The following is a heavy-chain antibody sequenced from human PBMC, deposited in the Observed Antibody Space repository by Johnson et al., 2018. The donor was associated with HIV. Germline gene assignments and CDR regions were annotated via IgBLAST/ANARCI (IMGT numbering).Heavy chain of an antibody. CDR1: GLTVSTNY. J-gene: IGHJ3*01. CDR3: AKGGVGAVAGIDWG. Sequence: VQLVESGGGVVQPGRSLRLSCAASGLTVSTNYMSWVRQAPGRGLEWVSVFYSDGNTYYADSVKDRFNITRDNSKNTLYLQMNSRRAEDTAVYYCAKGGVGAVAGIDWGWGQGTMVTVSS. V-gene: IGHV3-66*01. D-gene: IGHD6-19*01. CDR2: FYSDGNT.